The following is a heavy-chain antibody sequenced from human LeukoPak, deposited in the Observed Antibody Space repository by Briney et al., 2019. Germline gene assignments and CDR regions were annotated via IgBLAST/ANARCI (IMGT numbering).Heavy chain of an antibody. CDR3: TADTLESMSYSHDY. D-gene: IGHD6-6*01. J-gene: IGHJ4*02. Sequence: GGSLRLSCAASGFAFSNTWMSWVRQAPGKGLEWVGRIERKVDGETTAYAAPVKGRSTISRDDSKSTVHLQLTSLKIEDTGVYYCTADTLESMSYSHDYWGQGTLVTVSS. V-gene: IGHV3-15*04. CDR2: IERKVDGETT. CDR1: GFAFSNTW.